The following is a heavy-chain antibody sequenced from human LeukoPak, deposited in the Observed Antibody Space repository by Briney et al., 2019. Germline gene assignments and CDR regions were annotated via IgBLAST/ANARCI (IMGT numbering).Heavy chain of an antibody. D-gene: IGHD2-15*01. CDR2: ISSSGSAI. CDR1: GFPLSSYS. V-gene: IGHV3-48*01. Sequence: PGGFLRLSCAASGFPLSSYSINWVRQAPGKGLEWVSYISSSGSAIYYVDSVKGRFTVSRDNAKNSLFLQMNSPRAEDTAVYYCVRVKGSYFDYWGQGALVTVSS. J-gene: IGHJ4*02. CDR3: VRVKGSYFDY.